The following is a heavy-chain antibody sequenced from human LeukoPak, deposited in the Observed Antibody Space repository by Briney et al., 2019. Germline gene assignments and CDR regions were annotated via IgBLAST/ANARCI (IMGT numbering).Heavy chain of an antibody. CDR2: IYHSGST. D-gene: IGHD6-6*01. CDR1: GYSISSGYY. CDR3: ARRPFDP. J-gene: IGHJ5*02. Sequence: SETLSFTCAVSGYSISSGYYWGWIRQPPGKGLEWIGSIYHSGSTYYNPSLKSRVTISVDTSKNQFSLKLSSVTAADTAVYYCARRPFDPWGQGTLVTVSS. V-gene: IGHV4-38-2*01.